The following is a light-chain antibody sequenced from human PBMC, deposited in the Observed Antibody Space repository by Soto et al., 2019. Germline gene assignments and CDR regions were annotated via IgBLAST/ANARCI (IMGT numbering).Light chain of an antibody. Sequence: DIQMTQSPSSLSASVGDRLTLTWRASQSISSWLAWYQQTTGKAPRLLIYKASSLESGVPSRFRGSGSGTECTLTVSRLQPDDFETYYGQQANSFPLTFGQGTRLEIK. J-gene: IGKJ5*01. V-gene: IGKV1-5*03. CDR1: QSISSW. CDR3: QQANSFPLT. CDR2: KAS.